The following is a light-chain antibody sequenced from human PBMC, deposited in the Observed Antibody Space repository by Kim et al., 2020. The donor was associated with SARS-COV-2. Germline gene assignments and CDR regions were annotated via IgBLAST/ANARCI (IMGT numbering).Light chain of an antibody. CDR1: SSNSGAGYD. CDR3: QSYDSSLSGWV. J-gene: IGLJ3*02. CDR2: GNS. V-gene: IGLV1-40*01. Sequence: QRVTISCTGSSSNSGAGYDVHWYQQLPGTAPKLLIYGNSNRPSGVPDRFSGSKSGTSASLAITGLQAEDEADYYWQSYDSSLSGWVFGGGTQLTVL.